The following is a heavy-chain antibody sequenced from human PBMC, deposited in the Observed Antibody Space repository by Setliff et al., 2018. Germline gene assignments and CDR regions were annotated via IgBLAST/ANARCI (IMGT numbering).Heavy chain of an antibody. CDR3: ARDRTAYSYGLDV. CDR2: IYHNGNT. Sequence: SETLSLTWTVSGGSVSPYFWSWIRQPPGKGLQWIGYIYHNGNTNFNPSLKSRVNMSIDTSKNQFALNLKSVTAADTAVYYCARDRTAYSYGLDVWGQGTTVTVSS. J-gene: IGHJ6*02. V-gene: IGHV4-59*02. D-gene: IGHD5-18*01. CDR1: GGSVSPYF.